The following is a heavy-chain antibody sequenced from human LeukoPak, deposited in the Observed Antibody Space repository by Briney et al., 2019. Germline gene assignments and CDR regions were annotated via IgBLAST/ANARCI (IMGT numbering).Heavy chain of an antibody. J-gene: IGHJ4*02. D-gene: IGHD5-12*01. CDR1: GFTFSNYG. V-gene: IGHV3-30*18. CDR2: ISYDGSNK. CDR3: AKGSMGRCSGNSCYSVY. Sequence: GGPLRLSCAASGFTFSNYGMHWVRQAPGKGLEWVAVISYDGSNKYYADSVKGRFTISRDNSKNTPYLQMNSLRVEDTAVYYCAKGSMGRCSGNSCYSVYWGQGALVTVSS.